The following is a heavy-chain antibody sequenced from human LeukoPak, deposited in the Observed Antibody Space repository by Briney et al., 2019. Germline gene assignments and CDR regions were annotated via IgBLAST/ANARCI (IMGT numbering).Heavy chain of an antibody. CDR1: GGSISSSSYY. J-gene: IGHJ4*02. D-gene: IGHD6-6*01. CDR2: IYYSRST. V-gene: IGHV4-39*01. CDR3: ASSSSSSGY. Sequence: SETLSLTCTVSGGSISSSSYYWGWIRQPPGKGLEWIGSIYYSRSTYYNPSLKSRVTISVDTSKNQFSLKLSSVTAADTAVYYCASSSSSSGYWGQGTLVTVSS.